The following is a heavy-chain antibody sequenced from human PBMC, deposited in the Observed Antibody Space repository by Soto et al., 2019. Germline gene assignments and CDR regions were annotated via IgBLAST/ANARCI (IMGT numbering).Heavy chain of an antibody. V-gene: IGHV3-15*05. CDR2: IKSKNDGGTT. D-gene: IGHD1-26*01. J-gene: IGHJ1*01. CDR3: TTDEWE. CDR1: GFSFSGGW. Sequence: EVQLVESGGGLVKPGGSLTLSCAASGFSFSGGWMSWVRQAAGKGLEWVGRIKSKNDGGTTDYAAPVKGRFTISRDDSKNTLYMHRNSLNIEDTAVYYCTTDEWEWGQGTMVTVSS.